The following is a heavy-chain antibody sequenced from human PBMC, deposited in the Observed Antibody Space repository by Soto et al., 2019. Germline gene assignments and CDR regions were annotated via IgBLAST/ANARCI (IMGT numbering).Heavy chain of an antibody. CDR3: ARGGYGGVVFDY. J-gene: IGHJ4*02. CDR1: GGTFSSYT. V-gene: IGHV1-69*02. CDR2: IIPILGIA. Sequence: QVQLVQSGAEVKKPGSSVKVSCKASGGTFSSYTISWVRQAPGQGLGWMGRIIPILGIANYAQKFQGRVTIPADKSAGTAYRGLSSLRCEDPGVDYCARGGYGGVVFDYWGKGTLVTVSS. D-gene: IGHD2-8*02.